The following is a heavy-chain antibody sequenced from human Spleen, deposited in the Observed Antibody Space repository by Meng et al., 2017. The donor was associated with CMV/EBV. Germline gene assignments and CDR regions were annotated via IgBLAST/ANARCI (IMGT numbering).Heavy chain of an antibody. CDR3: AKDWEQQLVFDY. D-gene: IGHD6-13*01. J-gene: IGHJ4*02. V-gene: IGHV3-23*01. CDR1: GCTCSSYA. CDR2: ISGSGGST. Sequence: AAYGCTCSSYAMSWVRQAPGKGLEWGSAISGSGGSTYYTDSVKGRFTISRDNSKNTLYLQMNSLRAEDTAVYYCAKDWEQQLVFDYWGQGTLVTVSS.